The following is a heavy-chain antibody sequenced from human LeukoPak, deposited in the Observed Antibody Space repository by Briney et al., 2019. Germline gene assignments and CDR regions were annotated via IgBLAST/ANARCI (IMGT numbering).Heavy chain of an antibody. CDR2: ISSRSTYI. D-gene: IGHD5-18*01. J-gene: IGHJ4*02. Sequence: TGGSLRLSCAASGFIFSSYSMIWVRQAPGKGLEWVSCISSRSTYIYYADSLKGRFTISRDDAKNSLYLQMNSLRAEDTAVYYCARVQERLWSFDYWGQGTLVTVSS. CDR1: GFIFSSYS. CDR3: ARVQERLWSFDY. V-gene: IGHV3-21*01.